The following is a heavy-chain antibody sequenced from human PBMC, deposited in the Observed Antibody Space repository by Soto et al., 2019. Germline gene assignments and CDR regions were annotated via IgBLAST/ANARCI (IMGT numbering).Heavy chain of an antibody. V-gene: IGHV4-59*01. CDR1: GGSISSYY. CDR2: IYYSGST. D-gene: IGHD6-6*01. CDR3: AREGPYSSSSSGGDAFDI. Sequence: SETLSLTCTVSGGSISSYYWSWIRQPPGKGLEWIGYIYYSGSTNYNPSLKSRVTISVDTSKNQFSLKLSSVTAADTAVYYCAREGPYSSSSSGGDAFDIWGQGTTVTVSS. J-gene: IGHJ3*02.